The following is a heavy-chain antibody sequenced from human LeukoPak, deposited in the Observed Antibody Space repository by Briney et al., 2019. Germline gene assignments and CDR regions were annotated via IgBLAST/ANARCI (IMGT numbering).Heavy chain of an antibody. V-gene: IGHV4-30-4*01. CDR3: ARVAYDILTGWEKGANNWFDP. CDR2: IYYSGNT. CDR1: GASITSGDSF. J-gene: IGHJ5*02. D-gene: IGHD3-9*01. Sequence: SQTLSLTCTVSGASITSGDSFWSWIRQPPGKGPEWIGYIYYSGNTYYNPSLKSRVTISVDTSKNQFSLKLSSVTAADTAVYYCARVAYDILTGWEKGANNWFDPWGQGTLVTVSS.